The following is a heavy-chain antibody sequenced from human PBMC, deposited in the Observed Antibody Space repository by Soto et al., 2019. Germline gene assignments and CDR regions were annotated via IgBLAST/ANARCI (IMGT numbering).Heavy chain of an antibody. CDR2: IIPIFGTA. D-gene: IGHD3-22*01. Sequence: QVQLVQSGAEVKKPGSSVKVSCKASGGTFSSYAISWVRQAPGQGLEWMGGIIPIFGTANYEQKFQGRVTITADESTSTAYMELSSLRSEDTAVYYCARMEYDSSGYYEKAFDIWGQGTMVTVSS. V-gene: IGHV1-69*01. CDR3: ARMEYDSSGYYEKAFDI. J-gene: IGHJ3*02. CDR1: GGTFSSYA.